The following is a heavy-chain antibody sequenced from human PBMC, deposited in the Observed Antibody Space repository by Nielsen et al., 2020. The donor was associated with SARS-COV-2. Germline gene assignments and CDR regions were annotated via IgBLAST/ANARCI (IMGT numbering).Heavy chain of an antibody. D-gene: IGHD6-19*01. CDR1: GFTFSSYA. V-gene: IGHV3-30-3*01. CDR3: ARAHLPIAVAGFFDY. CDR2: ISYDGSNK. J-gene: IGHJ4*02. Sequence: GGSLRLSCAASGFTFSSYAMHWVRQAPGKGLEWVAVISYDGSNKYYADSVKGRFTISRDNSKNTLYPQMNSLRAEDTAVYYCARAHLPIAVAGFFDYWGQGTLVTVSS.